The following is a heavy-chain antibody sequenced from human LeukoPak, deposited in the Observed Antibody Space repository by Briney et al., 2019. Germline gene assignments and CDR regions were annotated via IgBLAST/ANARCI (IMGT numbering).Heavy chain of an antibody. D-gene: IGHD1-26*01. V-gene: IGHV3-7*01. CDR3: ARGEFDY. CDR1: GFTFSSYA. Sequence: GGSLRLSCAASGFTFSSYAMSWVRQAPGKGLEWVANIKQDGSEIYYVDSVRGRFTISRDNAKNSLHLQMNSLRAEDTAVYYCARGEFDYWGQGTLVTVSS. CDR2: IKQDGSEI. J-gene: IGHJ4*02.